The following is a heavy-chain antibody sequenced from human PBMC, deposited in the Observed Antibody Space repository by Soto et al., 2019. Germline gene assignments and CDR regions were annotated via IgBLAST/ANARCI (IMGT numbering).Heavy chain of an antibody. CDR2: INHSGST. Sequence: QVQLQQWGAGLLKPSETLSLTCAVYGGSFSGYYWSWIRQPPGKGLEWIGEINHSGSTNYNPSLKSGVTISVDTSKNQFSLKLSSVTAADTAVYYCARGYGRNLDYWGQGTLVTVSS. CDR1: GGSFSGYY. V-gene: IGHV4-34*01. J-gene: IGHJ4*02. D-gene: IGHD3-10*01. CDR3: ARGYGRNLDY.